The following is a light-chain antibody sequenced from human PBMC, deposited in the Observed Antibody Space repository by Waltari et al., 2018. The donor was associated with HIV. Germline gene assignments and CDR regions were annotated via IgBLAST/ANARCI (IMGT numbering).Light chain of an antibody. V-gene: IGKV4-1*01. CDR2: WAS. CDR3: QQYYSTPRT. CDR1: QSVLYSSNNKNY. J-gene: IGKJ1*01. Sequence: DIVMTLSPHSLAVSLGERSPINCNSSQSVLYSSNNKNYVAWYQQKPGQPPKLLIYWASTRESGVPDRFSGSGSGTDFTLTISSLQAEDVAVYYCQQYYSTPRTFGQGTKVEIK.